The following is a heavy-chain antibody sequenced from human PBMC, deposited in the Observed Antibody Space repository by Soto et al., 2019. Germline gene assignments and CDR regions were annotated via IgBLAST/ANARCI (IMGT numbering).Heavy chain of an antibody. V-gene: IGHV3-66*01. CDR3: ARGRGYR. CDR1: GFSVRNNY. D-gene: IGHD5-12*01. Sequence: ESWGGLVPPGGSLRLSCAASGFSVRNNYMKWVRQAPGKGLEWVSLIYSGGSTYYADSVKGRFTISRDNSKNTLFLQMNSLRVEDTAVYYCARGRGYRWGQGTMVTVSS. CDR2: IYSGGST. J-gene: IGHJ3*01.